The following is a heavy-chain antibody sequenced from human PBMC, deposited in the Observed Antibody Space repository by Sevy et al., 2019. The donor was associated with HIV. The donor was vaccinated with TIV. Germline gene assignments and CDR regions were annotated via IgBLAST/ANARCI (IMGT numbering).Heavy chain of an antibody. D-gene: IGHD2-2*01. V-gene: IGHV3-7*01. J-gene: IGHJ6*02. Sequence: GGSLRLSCAASGFTFSSYWMSWVRQAPGKGLEWVANIKQDGSGKYYVDSVKGRFTISRDNAKNSLYLQMNSLRAEDTAVYYCARDSIVVVPAAQTYYYYGMDVWGQGTTVTVSS. CDR1: GFTFSSYW. CDR2: IKQDGSGK. CDR3: ARDSIVVVPAAQTYYYYGMDV.